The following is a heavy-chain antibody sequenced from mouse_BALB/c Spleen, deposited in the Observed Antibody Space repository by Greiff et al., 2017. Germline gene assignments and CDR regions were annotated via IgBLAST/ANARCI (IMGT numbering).Heavy chain of an antibody. Sequence: EVQLVESGGGLVQPGGSRKLSCAASGFTFSSFGMHWVRQAPEKGLEWVAYISSGSSTIYYADTVKGRFTISRDNPKNTLFLQMTSLRSEDTAMYYCARSPHYEDAMDYWGQGTSVTVSS. CDR2: ISSGSSTI. CDR3: ARSPHYEDAMDY. CDR1: GFTFSSFG. D-gene: IGHD1-2*01. V-gene: IGHV5-17*02. J-gene: IGHJ4*01.